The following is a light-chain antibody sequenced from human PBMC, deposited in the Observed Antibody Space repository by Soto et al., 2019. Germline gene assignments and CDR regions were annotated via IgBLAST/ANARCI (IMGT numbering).Light chain of an antibody. Sequence: QSVLTQPPSVSGAPGQRVTISCTGTSSYIGAGYDVHWYQQLPGTAPKLLIYGNSNRPSGVPDRFSGSKSGTSVSLAITGLQAEDEADYYCQSYDSSLSGSVFGGGTMLTVL. V-gene: IGLV1-40*01. J-gene: IGLJ3*02. CDR1: SSYIGAGYD. CDR2: GNS. CDR3: QSYDSSLSGSV.